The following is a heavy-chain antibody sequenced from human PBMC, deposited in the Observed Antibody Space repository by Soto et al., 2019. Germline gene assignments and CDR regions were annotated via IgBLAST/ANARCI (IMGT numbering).Heavy chain of an antibody. J-gene: IGHJ4*02. CDR2: YDPGEGET. D-gene: IGHD3-16*01. V-gene: IGHV1-24*01. CDR3: ATTRTTYVHDFDC. CDR1: GYTLTELS. Sequence: ASVKVSCKVSGYTLTELSMHWARQAPGKGLEWLGGYDPGEGETIYAQSFQGRVTMTEDTSTDTAYMELRSLKSEDTAIYYCATTRTTYVHDFDCWGQGTLVTVSS.